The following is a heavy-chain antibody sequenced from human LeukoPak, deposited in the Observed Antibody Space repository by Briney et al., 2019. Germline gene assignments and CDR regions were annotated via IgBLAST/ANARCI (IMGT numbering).Heavy chain of an antibody. CDR1: GGSFSGYY. CDR2: INHSGST. Sequence: SETLSLTCAVYGGSFSGYYWSWIRQPPGKGLEWIGEINHSGSTNYNPSLKSRVTISVDTSKNQFSLKLSSVTAADTAAYYCASGVWNYDYWGQGTLVTVSS. V-gene: IGHV4-34*01. D-gene: IGHD1-7*01. J-gene: IGHJ4*02. CDR3: ASGVWNYDY.